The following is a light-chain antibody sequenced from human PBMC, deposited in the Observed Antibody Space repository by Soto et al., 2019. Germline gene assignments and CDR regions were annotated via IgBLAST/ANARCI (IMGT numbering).Light chain of an antibody. CDR3: QQYSSYSYT. V-gene: IGKV1-5*03. CDR1: QSISSW. Sequence: DIPMTQSPSTLSASVGDSVTITCRASQSISSWLAWYQQKPGKAPKLLIYKASSLDSGVPSRFSGSGSGTEFTLTISSLQPDDFATYYCQQYSSYSYTFGQGTKLEIK. CDR2: KAS. J-gene: IGKJ2*01.